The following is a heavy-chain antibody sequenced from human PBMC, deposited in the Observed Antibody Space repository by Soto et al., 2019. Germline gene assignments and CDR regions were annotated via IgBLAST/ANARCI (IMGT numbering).Heavy chain of an antibody. Sequence: ASVEVSCKAPRDTVTSYYINWVRRAPGQGLERMGVINPHGGSTAYAQKFKGRVTLTRDTSASTVYMEVSSLTSEDTAMYYCARSSGGNFGIIIEGTNWFAPWGQGTLVTVSS. V-gene: IGHV1-46*01. D-gene: IGHD1-26*01. CDR3: ARSSGGNFGIIIEGTNWFAP. CDR2: INPHGGST. CDR1: RDTVTSYY. J-gene: IGHJ5*02.